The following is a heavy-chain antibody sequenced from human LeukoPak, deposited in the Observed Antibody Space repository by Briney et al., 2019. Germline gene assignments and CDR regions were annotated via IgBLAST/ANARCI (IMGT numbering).Heavy chain of an antibody. CDR3: AREFPFYYGSGSLWRACDI. CDR1: GFTFSNYA. V-gene: IGHV3-64*01. D-gene: IGHD3-10*01. J-gene: IGHJ3*02. Sequence: PGGSLRLSCVASGFTFSNYAIHWVRQAPGQGLEYVLAISSYGDSTSYANSVKDRFIISRDNSKNTVYLQMGSLRAEDMAVYYCAREFPFYYGSGSLWRACDIWGQGTMVTVSS. CDR2: ISSYGDST.